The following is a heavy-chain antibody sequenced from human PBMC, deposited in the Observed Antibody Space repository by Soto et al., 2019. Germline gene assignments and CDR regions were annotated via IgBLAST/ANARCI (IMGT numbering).Heavy chain of an antibody. CDR2: ITDSGGST. V-gene: IGHV3-23*01. J-gene: IGHJ4*02. CDR3: AKDSGWLHYY. CDR1: GFTFSSSG. Sequence: PGGSLRLSCAASGFTFSSSGMSWVRQAPGKGLEWVSGITDSGGSTYYVDSVKGRFTISRDNSKNTLSLEMNSLRAEDTAVYYCAKDSGWLHYYWGQGTLVTVYS. D-gene: IGHD5-12*01.